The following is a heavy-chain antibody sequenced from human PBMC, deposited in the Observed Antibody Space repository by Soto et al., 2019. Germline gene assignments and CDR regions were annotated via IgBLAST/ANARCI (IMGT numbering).Heavy chain of an antibody. D-gene: IGHD3-22*01. V-gene: IGHV3-30-3*01. J-gene: IGHJ4*02. Sequence: GGSLRLSCAASGFTFSSYAMHWVRQAPGKGLEWVAVISYDGSNKYYADSVRGRFTISRDNSKNTLYLQMNSLRAEDTAVYYCARSMIVVVGPDYWGQGTLVTVSS. CDR1: GFTFSSYA. CDR2: ISYDGSNK. CDR3: ARSMIVVVGPDY.